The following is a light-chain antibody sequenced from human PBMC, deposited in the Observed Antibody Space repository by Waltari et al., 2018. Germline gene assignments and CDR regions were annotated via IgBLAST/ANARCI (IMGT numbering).Light chain of an antibody. CDR1: SSDVGRYTL. V-gene: IGLV2-23*01. Sequence: QSALTQPASVSGSPGQSITIFCTGTSSDVGRYTLVSWYQQYPGKAPKLMIYEGSKRPSGVSNRFSGSKSGNTASLTISGLQADDEADYYCCSYAGSTSWVFGGGTKVTVL. CDR2: EGS. J-gene: IGLJ3*02. CDR3: CSYAGSTSWV.